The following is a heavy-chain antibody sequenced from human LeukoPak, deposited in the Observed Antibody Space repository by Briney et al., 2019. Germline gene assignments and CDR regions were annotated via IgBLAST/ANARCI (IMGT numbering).Heavy chain of an antibody. D-gene: IGHD6-13*01. CDR2: ISTSGIT. CDR1: GGSINSNY. J-gene: IGHJ4*02. V-gene: IGHV4-4*07. Sequence: SETLSLTCTVSGGSINSNYWTWIRQPAGKGLEWIGRISTSGITHYSPSLKSRATISLDKSKNQFSLILATVTAADTALYYCAREASIAAAGWISDYWGQGTLVTVSS. CDR3: AREASIAAAGWISDY.